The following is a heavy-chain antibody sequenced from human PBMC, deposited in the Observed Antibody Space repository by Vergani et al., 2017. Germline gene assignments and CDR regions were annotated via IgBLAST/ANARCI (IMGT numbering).Heavy chain of an antibody. V-gene: IGHV3-33*01. CDR2: SWYDGSNK. D-gene: IGHD1-1*01. Sequence: QVQLVESEGDVVQPGRSLILSCVASGFTFSSHGMHWVRQAPGKGLEWVAVSWYDGSNKYYGDSVKGRFTISRDNSKNTLYLQMNSLRVEDTAVYYCARWGNEKRLDSWGQGTLVTVSS. CDR1: GFTFSSHG. J-gene: IGHJ5*01. CDR3: ARWGNEKRLDS.